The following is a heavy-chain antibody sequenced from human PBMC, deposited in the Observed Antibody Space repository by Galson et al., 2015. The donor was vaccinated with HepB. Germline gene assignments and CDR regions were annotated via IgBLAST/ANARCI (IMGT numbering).Heavy chain of an antibody. J-gene: IGHJ4*02. D-gene: IGHD3-22*01. V-gene: IGHV3-30-3*01. CDR2: ISYDGSNK. CDR3: ARDLVPLVGYYYDSSGYSSPGY. Sequence: SLRLSCAASGFTFSSYAMHWVRQAPGKGLEWVAVISYDGSNKYYADSVKGRFTISRDNSKNTLYLQMNSLRAEDTAVYYCARDLVPLVGYYYDSSGYSSPGYWGQGTLVTVSS. CDR1: GFTFSSYA.